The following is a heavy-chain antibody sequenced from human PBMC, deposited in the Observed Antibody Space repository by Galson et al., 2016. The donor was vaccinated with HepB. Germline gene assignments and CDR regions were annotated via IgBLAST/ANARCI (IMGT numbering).Heavy chain of an antibody. D-gene: IGHD4-23*01. Sequence: SLRLSCAASGFTFVDYAMGWCRQAPEKGLEWIGYVGGKTYGVTTRYAASVKGRFTISRDDSKNTVYLQMDSLNAEDTAIYYCVADHGGFDALDFWGQGTLVTVSS. CDR2: VGGKTYGVTT. CDR3: VADHGGFDALDF. J-gene: IGHJ4*02. CDR1: GFTFVDYA. V-gene: IGHV3-49*03.